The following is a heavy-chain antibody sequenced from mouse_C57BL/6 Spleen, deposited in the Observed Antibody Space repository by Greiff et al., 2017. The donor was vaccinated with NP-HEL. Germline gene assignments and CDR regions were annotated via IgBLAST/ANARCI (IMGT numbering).Heavy chain of an antibody. J-gene: IGHJ2*01. Sequence: VQLQQSGAELVRPGASVTLSCKASGYTFTDYEMHWVKQTPVHGLEWIGAIDPETGGTAYNQKFKGKAILTADKSSSTAYMELRSLPSEDSAVYYCTTYYSNFDYWGQGTTLTVSS. V-gene: IGHV1-15*01. D-gene: IGHD2-5*01. CDR1: GYTFTDYE. CDR3: TTYYSNFDY. CDR2: IDPETGGT.